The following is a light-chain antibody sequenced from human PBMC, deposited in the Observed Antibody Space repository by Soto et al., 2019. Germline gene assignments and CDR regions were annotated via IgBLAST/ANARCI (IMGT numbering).Light chain of an antibody. J-gene: IGLJ1*01. Sequence: SYSLTQPPPVSVAPGQTASIACGGDNIGSKSVNWFQQRPGQAPVVVVYDDTDRPTGIPERFSGSNSGNTATLTISRVEAGDEADYYCQVWDGRSFQGVFGPGTKVTVL. CDR1: NIGSKS. V-gene: IGLV3-21*02. CDR2: DDT. CDR3: QVWDGRSFQGV.